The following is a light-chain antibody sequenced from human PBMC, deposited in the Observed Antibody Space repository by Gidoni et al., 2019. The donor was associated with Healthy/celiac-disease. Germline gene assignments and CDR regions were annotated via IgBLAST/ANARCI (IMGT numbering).Light chain of an antibody. V-gene: IGLV2-23*01. J-gene: IGLJ2*01. CDR2: EGI. Sequence: QSALTQPASVYGSPGPSITISCTGTSSYVGSYNLVSWYPQPPGKAPKLMIYEGIKRPLGVSNRFSGSNSGNTASLTISGLQAEDEADYYCCSYAGSSTHVVFGGGTKLTVL. CDR1: SSYVGSYNL. CDR3: CSYAGSSTHVV.